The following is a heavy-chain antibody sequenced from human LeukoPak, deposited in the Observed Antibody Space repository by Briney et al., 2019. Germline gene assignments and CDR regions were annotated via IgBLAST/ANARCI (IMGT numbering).Heavy chain of an antibody. CDR2: ITSSSHYI. V-gene: IGHV3-21*01. CDR3: ATDQNTMVRGIIIYFFDY. Sequence: PGGSLRLSCAASGFTFNIYSMNWVRQAPGKGLEWVSRITSSSHYIYYADSVKGRFTISRDNSKNTLYLQMNSLRAEDTAVYFCATDQNTMVRGIIIYFFDYWGQGTLVTVSS. J-gene: IGHJ4*02. D-gene: IGHD3-10*01. CDR1: GFTFNIYS.